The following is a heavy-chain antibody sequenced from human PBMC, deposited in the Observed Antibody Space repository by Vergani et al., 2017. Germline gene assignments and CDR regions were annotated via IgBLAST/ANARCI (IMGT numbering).Heavy chain of an antibody. V-gene: IGHV3-23*01. J-gene: IGHJ3*02. D-gene: IGHD3-10*01. CDR2: ISGSGGST. CDR3: AKDRVGWGEALDAFDI. Sequence: EVQLLESGGGLVQPGGSLRLSCAASGFTFSSYAMSWVRQAPGKGLEWVSAISGSGGSTYYADSVKGRFTISRDNSKNTLYLQMNSLRAEDTAVYYCAKDRVGWGEALDAFDIWGQGTMVTVSS. CDR1: GFTFSSYA.